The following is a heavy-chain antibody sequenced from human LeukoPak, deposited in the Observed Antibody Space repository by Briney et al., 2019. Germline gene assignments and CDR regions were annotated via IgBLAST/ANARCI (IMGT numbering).Heavy chain of an antibody. CDR3: ARVPSYYDDGSYAFDI. D-gene: IGHD3-22*01. CDR2: MYPNSGNT. J-gene: IGHJ3*02. V-gene: IGHV1-8*03. Sequence: ASVKVSCKASGYTFTSYDINWVRQATGQGLEWMGWMYPNSGNTGYAQKFQGRVTITRNTSISTAYMELSSLRSEDTAVYYCARVPSYYDDGSYAFDIWGQGTMVTVSS. CDR1: GYTFTSYD.